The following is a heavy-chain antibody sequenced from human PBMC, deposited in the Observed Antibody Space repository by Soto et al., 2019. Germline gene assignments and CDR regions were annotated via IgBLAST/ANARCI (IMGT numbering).Heavy chain of an antibody. Sequence: EVQLVESGGGLVQPGGSLKLSCAASGFTFSGSAMHWVRQASGKGLEWVGRIRSKANSYATAYAASVKGRFTISRDDSKNTAYLQMNSLKTEDTAVYYCTSRPNFGSRDPYYYGMDVWGQGTTVTVSS. V-gene: IGHV3-73*02. D-gene: IGHD6-13*01. CDR3: TSRPNFGSRDPYYYGMDV. CDR2: IRSKANSYAT. J-gene: IGHJ6*02. CDR1: GFTFSGSA.